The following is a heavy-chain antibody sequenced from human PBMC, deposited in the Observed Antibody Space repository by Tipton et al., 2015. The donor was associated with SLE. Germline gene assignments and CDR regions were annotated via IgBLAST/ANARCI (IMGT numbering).Heavy chain of an antibody. CDR2: IYYSGST. CDR1: GGSISSGDYY. J-gene: IGHJ6*04. V-gene: IGHV4-30-4*01. D-gene: IGHD2-15*01. Sequence: TLSLTCTVSGGSISSGDYYWSWIRQPPGKGLEWIGYIYYSGSTYYNPSLKSRVTISVDTSKNQFSLKLSSVTAADTAVYYCARDRSEAGRYCSGGSCHGGDVWGKGTTVTVSS. CDR3: ARDRSEAGRYCSGGSCHGGDV.